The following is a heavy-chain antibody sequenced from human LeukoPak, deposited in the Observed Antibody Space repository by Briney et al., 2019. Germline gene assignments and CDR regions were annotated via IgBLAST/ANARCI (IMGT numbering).Heavy chain of an antibody. CDR3: ARDLRYDAKGEDGMDV. D-gene: IGHD3-16*01. CDR1: GFTVSSNY. J-gene: IGHJ6*02. V-gene: IGHV3-53*04. CDR2: IYSGGST. Sequence: PGGSLRLSCAASGFTVSSNYMSWVRQAPGKGLEWVSVIYSGGSTYYADSVKGRLTISRHNSKNTLYLQMNSLRAEDTAVYYCARDLRYDAKGEDGMDVWGQGTTVTVSS.